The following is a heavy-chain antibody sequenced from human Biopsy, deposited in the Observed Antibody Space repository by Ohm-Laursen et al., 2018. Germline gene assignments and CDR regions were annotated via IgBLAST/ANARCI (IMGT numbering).Heavy chain of an antibody. CDR3: ATKLTGYFHH. CDR2: NIPILGTG. D-gene: IGHD3-9*01. V-gene: IGHV1-69*06. CDR1: A. Sequence: AWNWIRQSPSRGLEWLGGNIPILGTGNYAQKFQDRVTVAADTSTSTATMELRSLRSDDTAVYYCATKLTGYFHHWGQGTLVSVSS. J-gene: IGHJ1*01.